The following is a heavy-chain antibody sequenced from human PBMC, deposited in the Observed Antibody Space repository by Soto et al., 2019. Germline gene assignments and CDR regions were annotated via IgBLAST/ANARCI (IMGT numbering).Heavy chain of an antibody. CDR1: GFTFSSYA. D-gene: IGHD6-19*01. CDR2: ISGSGGST. V-gene: IGHV3-23*01. Sequence: EVQLLESGGGLVQPGGSLRLSCAASGFTFSSYAMSWVRQAPGKGLEWVSAISGSGGSTYYADSVKGRFTISRDNSKNVLYLQMNSLRAEDTAVYYCAKDRPEMAVAASPWNYWGQGTLVTVSS. J-gene: IGHJ4*02. CDR3: AKDRPEMAVAASPWNY.